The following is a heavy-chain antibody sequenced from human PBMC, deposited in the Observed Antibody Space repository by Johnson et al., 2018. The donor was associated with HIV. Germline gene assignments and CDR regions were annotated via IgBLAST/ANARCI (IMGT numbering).Heavy chain of an antibody. CDR1: GFTFNTYG. CDR2: IRYDGSNK. V-gene: IGHV3-30*02. Sequence: QVQLVESGGGVVQPGGSLRLSCAASGFTFNTYGMDWVRQAPGKGLEWVAFIRYDGSNKYYADSVKGRFTISRDNSKNTLYLQMNSLRAEDTAVYYCARSFRGLQRVFDAFDIWGQGTLVTVSS. D-gene: IGHD4-11*01. CDR3: ARSFRGLQRVFDAFDI. J-gene: IGHJ3*02.